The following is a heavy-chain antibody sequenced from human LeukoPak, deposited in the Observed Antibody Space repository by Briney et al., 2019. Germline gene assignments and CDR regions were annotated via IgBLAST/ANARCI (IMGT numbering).Heavy chain of an antibody. V-gene: IGHV3-23*01. J-gene: IGHJ6*02. CDR3: IRELYNYGMDV. CDR1: GFTFSSYA. Sequence: GGSLRLSCAASGFTFSSYAMSWVRQAPGKGLEWVSAISGSGDSTYYGDSVKGRFTISRDNSKNTLYLQMNDLRAEDTAVYYCIRELYNYGMDVWGQGTTVTVSS. D-gene: IGHD1-7*01. CDR2: ISGSGDST.